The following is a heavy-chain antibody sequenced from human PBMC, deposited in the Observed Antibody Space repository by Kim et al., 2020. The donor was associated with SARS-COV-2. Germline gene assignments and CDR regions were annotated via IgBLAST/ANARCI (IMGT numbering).Heavy chain of an antibody. J-gene: IGHJ4*02. D-gene: IGHD3-22*01. Sequence: PVKGRFTISRDDSKNTLYLQMNSLKTEDTAVYYCTTDRAYYDSSGYPIDCWGQGTLVTVSS. CDR3: TTDRAYYDSSGYPIDC. V-gene: IGHV3-15*01.